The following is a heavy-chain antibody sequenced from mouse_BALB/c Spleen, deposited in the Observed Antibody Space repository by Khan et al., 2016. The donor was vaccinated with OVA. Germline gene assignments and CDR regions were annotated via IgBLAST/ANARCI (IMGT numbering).Heavy chain of an antibody. CDR3: ARGDGYYVYFDY. J-gene: IGHJ2*01. D-gene: IGHD2-3*01. CDR2: IYPGSDNA. Sequence: QVQLKESGPELVKPGASVKMSCKASGYTFTYYVITWVKQRTGQGLEWIGEIYPGSDNAYYNERFKGKATLTADTSSNTTHMQLSSLTSEDSAVYCCARGDGYYVYFDYWGQGTTLTVSS. V-gene: IGHV1-77*01. CDR1: GYTFTYYV.